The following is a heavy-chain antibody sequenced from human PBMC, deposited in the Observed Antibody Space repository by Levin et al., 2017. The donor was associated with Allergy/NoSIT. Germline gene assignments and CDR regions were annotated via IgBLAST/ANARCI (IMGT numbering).Heavy chain of an antibody. CDR3: AGSIAVAGRGNWFDP. CDR2: IYSGGST. CDR1: GFTVSSNY. Sequence: LSLTCAASGFTVSSNYMSWVRQAPGKGLEWVSVIYSGGSTYYADSVKGRFTISRDNSKNTLYLQMNSLRAEDTAVYYCAGSIAVAGRGNWFDPWGQGTLVTVSS. J-gene: IGHJ5*02. D-gene: IGHD6-19*01. V-gene: IGHV3-53*01.